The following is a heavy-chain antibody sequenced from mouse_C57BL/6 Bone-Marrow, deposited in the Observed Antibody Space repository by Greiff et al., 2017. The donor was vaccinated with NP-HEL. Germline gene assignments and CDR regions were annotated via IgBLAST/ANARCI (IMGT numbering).Heavy chain of an antibody. CDR2: ISYSGST. V-gene: IGHV3-8*02. Sequence: VQLQQSGPSLVKPSQTLSLTCSVTGDSITSGYWHWIRKFPGNKLEYMGYISYSGSTYYNPSLKCRLSITRDTSNNHYYLQLNSVTTEDTATDYCARYYYGRSVYWGQGTTLTVSS. J-gene: IGHJ2*01. CDR1: GDSITSGY. D-gene: IGHD1-1*01. CDR3: ARYYYGRSVY.